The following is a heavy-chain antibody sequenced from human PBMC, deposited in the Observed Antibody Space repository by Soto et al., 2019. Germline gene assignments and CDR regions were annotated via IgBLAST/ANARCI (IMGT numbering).Heavy chain of an antibody. Sequence: HLQLQESGSRLVKPSQTLSLNCAVSGDSISSADYSWNWVRQPPGKGLEWIGYISHSGSTYYNPSLKSRVTISVDRSSNQFSLNLSSVTAADTAVYYCASQTSGFWHYWGQGTLVNVSS. V-gene: IGHV4-30-2*01. CDR3: ASQTSGFWHY. J-gene: IGHJ4*02. CDR1: GDSISSADYS. CDR2: ISHSGST. D-gene: IGHD3-3*01.